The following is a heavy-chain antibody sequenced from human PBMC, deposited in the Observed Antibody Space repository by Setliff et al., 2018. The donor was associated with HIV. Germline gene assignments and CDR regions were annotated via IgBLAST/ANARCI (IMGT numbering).Heavy chain of an antibody. CDR3: ARRPEIRLWLSLFATPDYYFDY. CDR2: ISAYNGNT. Sequence: ASVKVSCKASGYTFTSYGISWVRQAPGQGLEWMGWISAYNGNTNYAQKLQGRVTMTTDTSTSTAYMELRSLRSDDTAVYYCARRPEIRLWLSLFATPDYYFDYWGQGTLVTVSS. V-gene: IGHV1-18*01. J-gene: IGHJ4*02. CDR1: GYTFTSYG. D-gene: IGHD5-18*01.